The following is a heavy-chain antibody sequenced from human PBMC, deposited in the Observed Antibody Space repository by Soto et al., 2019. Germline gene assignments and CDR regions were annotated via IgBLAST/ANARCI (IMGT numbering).Heavy chain of an antibody. CDR1: GFTFSSYG. CDR2: ISYDGSNK. J-gene: IGHJ4*02. D-gene: IGHD3-16*01. CDR3: AKDGEDLGFDY. V-gene: IGHV3-30*18. Sequence: VQLVESGGGVVQPGRSLRLSCAASGFTFSSYGMHWVRQAPGKGLEWVAVISYDGSNKYYADSVKGRFTISRDNSKNTLYLQMNSLRAEDTAVYYCAKDGEDLGFDYWGQGTLVTVSS.